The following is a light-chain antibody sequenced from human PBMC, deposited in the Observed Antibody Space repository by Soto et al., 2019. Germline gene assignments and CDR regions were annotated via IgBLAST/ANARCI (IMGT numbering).Light chain of an antibody. Sequence: QSVLTQPPSVSGAPGQRVTISCTGSSSNIGAGYDVHWYQQLPGTAPKLLIYGNSNRPSGVPDRFSGSKSGTSASLAITGLQADDEADYYCQPYDSSLSGYVFGTGTRSPS. CDR1: SSNIGAGYD. J-gene: IGLJ1*01. V-gene: IGLV1-40*01. CDR3: QPYDSSLSGYV. CDR2: GNS.